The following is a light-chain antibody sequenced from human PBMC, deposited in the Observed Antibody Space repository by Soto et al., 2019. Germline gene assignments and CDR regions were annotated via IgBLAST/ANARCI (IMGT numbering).Light chain of an antibody. J-gene: IGLJ2*01. Sequence: QSVLTQPPSVSAAPGQKVTISCSGSSSNIGNNYVSWYQQLPGAAPKRLIYGNNKRPSGIPDRISGSKSGTSATLGITGLQNGDEADYYCGTWDSSLSAEVFGGGTKLTVL. V-gene: IGLV1-51*01. CDR2: GNN. CDR1: SSNIGNNY. CDR3: GTWDSSLSAEV.